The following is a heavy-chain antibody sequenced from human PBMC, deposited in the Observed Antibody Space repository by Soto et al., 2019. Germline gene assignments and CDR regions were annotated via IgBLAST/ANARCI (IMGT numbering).Heavy chain of an antibody. V-gene: IGHV4-31*03. Sequence: QVQLQESGPGLVQPSQTLSLTCTVSGASISSGGFYWSWIRPFPGKGLEWIGYIDYRGSTFYNPSLKRRATISRDMSKSHCSLNVNSVTAADTAVFYCARVSAAGTRWFDSWGQGTLVTVSS. J-gene: IGHJ5*01. D-gene: IGHD6-13*01. CDR2: IDYRGST. CDR3: ARVSAAGTRWFDS. CDR1: GASISSGGFY.